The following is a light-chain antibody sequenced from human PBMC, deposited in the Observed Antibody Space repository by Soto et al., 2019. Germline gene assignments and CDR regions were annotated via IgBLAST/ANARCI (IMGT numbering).Light chain of an antibody. CDR1: QSVSSN. CDR3: QQYNSYSRWT. V-gene: IGKV3-15*01. CDR2: GAS. Sequence: EIVMTQSPATLSVSPGERATLSCRASQSVSSNLAWYQQKPGQAPRLLIYGASTRATGIPTRFSGSGSGTEFTLTISSLQSEDFATYYCQQYNSYSRWTFGQGTKVEIK. J-gene: IGKJ1*01.